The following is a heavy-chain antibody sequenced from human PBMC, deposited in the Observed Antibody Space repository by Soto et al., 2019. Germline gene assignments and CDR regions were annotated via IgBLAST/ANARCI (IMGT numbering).Heavy chain of an antibody. CDR3: ARESRRFFDC. Sequence: QITLKESGPTLVKPTQTLTLTCTFSGFSLSTTGVGVGWIRQPPGKALEWLAIIYWDDDKRYSPSLKSRLTITTDTSNNQVVLTMTNMDPVDTATYYCARESRRFFDCWGQGTLVTVSS. V-gene: IGHV2-5*02. CDR1: GFSLSTTGVG. J-gene: IGHJ4*02. CDR2: IYWDDDK. D-gene: IGHD2-2*01.